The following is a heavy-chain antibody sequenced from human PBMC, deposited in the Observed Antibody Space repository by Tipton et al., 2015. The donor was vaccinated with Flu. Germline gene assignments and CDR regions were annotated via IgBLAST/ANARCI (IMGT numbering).Heavy chain of an antibody. J-gene: IGHJ4*02. Sequence: TLSLTCTVSGGSISSYFWSWIRQPPGQGLEWIGYIFNSRTTKYTPSLKSRATISVDTSKAQFSLNLKSVTAADTAVYFCARDRRTYTTGDYPVRYFDFWGPGTLVAVSS. CDR3: ARDRRTYTTGDYPVRYFDF. V-gene: IGHV4-59*01. CDR1: GGSISSYF. D-gene: IGHD4-17*01. CDR2: IFNSRTT.